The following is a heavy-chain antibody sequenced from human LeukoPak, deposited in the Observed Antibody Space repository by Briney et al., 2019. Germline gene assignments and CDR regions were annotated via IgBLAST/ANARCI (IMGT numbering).Heavy chain of an antibody. J-gene: IGHJ5*02. CDR2: IIPIFDTA. D-gene: IGHD1-1*01. CDR3: ARDKMEGGFDP. CDR1: GGTFSSYA. Sequence: ASVKVSCKASGGTFSSYAISWVRQAPGQGLEWMGGIIPIFDTANYAQKFQGRVTITADESTSTAYMELSSLRSEDTAVYYCARDKMEGGFDPWGQGTLVTVSS. V-gene: IGHV1-69*13.